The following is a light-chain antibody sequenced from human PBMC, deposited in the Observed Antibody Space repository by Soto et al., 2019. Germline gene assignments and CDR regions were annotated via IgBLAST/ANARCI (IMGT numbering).Light chain of an antibody. Sequence: QSALTQPASESGSPGQSITISCTGTSSDVGGYNYVSWYQQHPGKAPKLMIYDVSNRPSGVSNRFSGSKSGNTASLTISGLQAEDEADYYCSSYTSSIYVFGTGTKLTVL. J-gene: IGLJ1*01. CDR3: SSYTSSIYV. CDR1: SSDVGGYNY. V-gene: IGLV2-14*01. CDR2: DVS.